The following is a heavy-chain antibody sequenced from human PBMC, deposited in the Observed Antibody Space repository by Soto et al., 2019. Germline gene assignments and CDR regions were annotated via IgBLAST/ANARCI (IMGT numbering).Heavy chain of an antibody. D-gene: IGHD5-12*01. Sequence: PGGSLRLSCAASGFTFSSYAMSWVRQAPGKGLEWVSAISGGGGSTYYADSVKGRFTISRDNSKNTLYLQMNSLRAEDTAVYYCARDREERGYSGYDSDYYGMDVWGQGTTVTVSS. CDR3: ARDREERGYSGYDSDYYGMDV. V-gene: IGHV3-23*01. J-gene: IGHJ6*02. CDR2: ISGGGGST. CDR1: GFTFSSYA.